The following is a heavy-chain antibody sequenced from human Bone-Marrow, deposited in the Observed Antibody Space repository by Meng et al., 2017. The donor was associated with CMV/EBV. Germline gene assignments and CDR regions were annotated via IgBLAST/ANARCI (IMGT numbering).Heavy chain of an antibody. D-gene: IGHD2-2*01. CDR2: IIPILGIT. V-gene: IGHV1-69*04. Sequence: SVKVSCMGSGWTFSSYTISWVRQAPGQGLEWMGRIIPILGITNYAQKFQGGVTITADKSTSTAYMELSSLRSEDTAVYFCARDTSSYCSSTSCQINDWFDPWGQGTLVTGAS. CDR3: ARDTSSYCSSTSCQINDWFDP. J-gene: IGHJ5*02. CDR1: GWTFSSYT.